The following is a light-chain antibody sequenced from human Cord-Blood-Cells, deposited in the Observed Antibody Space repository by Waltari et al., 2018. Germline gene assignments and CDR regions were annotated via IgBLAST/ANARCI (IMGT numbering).Light chain of an antibody. CDR2: EGS. V-gene: IGLV2-23*01. CDR3: CSYAGSSV. Sequence: QSALTQPASVSGSPGQSITISCTGTSSDVGSYNLVSWYQQHPGKAPKLMIYEGSKRPSGGSTGISGSKSGNTASLTISGLQAEDEADYYCCSYAGSSVFGGGTKLTVL. J-gene: IGLJ2*01. CDR1: SSDVGSYNL.